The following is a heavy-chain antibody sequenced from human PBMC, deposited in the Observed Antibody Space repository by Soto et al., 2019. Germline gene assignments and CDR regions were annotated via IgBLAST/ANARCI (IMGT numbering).Heavy chain of an antibody. J-gene: IGHJ5*02. Sequence: ASVKVSCKVSGYTLTELSMHWVRQAPGKGLEWMGGFDPEDGETIYAQKFQGRVTMTEDTSTDTAYMELSSLRSEDTAVYYCATGRMLYFSREINWFDPWGQGTLVTVSS. CDR1: GYTLTELS. CDR2: FDPEDGET. V-gene: IGHV1-24*01. D-gene: IGHD2-8*01. CDR3: ATGRMLYFSREINWFDP.